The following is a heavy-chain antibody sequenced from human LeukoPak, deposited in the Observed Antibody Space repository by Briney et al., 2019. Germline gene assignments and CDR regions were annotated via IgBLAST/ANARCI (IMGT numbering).Heavy chain of an antibody. D-gene: IGHD3-10*01. J-gene: IGHJ4*02. CDR1: GYTFTSYG. V-gene: IGHV1-18*04. Sequence: ASVKVSCKASGYTFTSYGTSWVRQAPGQGLEWMGWISAYNGNTNYAQKLQGRVTMTTDTSTSTAYMELRSLRSDDTAVYYCARALYGSGSYYTSDYWGQGTLVTVSS. CDR2: ISAYNGNT. CDR3: ARALYGSGSYYTSDY.